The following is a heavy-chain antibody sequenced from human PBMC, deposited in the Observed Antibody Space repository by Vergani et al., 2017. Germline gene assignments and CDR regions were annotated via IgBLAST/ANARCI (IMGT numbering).Heavy chain of an antibody. D-gene: IGHD3-3*01. CDR2: IIPIFGTA. Sequence: QVQLVQSGAEVKKPGSSVKVSCKASGGTFSSYAISWVRQAPGQGLEWMGGIIPIFGTANYAQKFQGRVTITADESTSPAYMGLSSLRSEDTAVYYCARKAQVTTSSGYPINWFDPWGQGTLVTVSS. J-gene: IGHJ5*02. CDR1: GGTFSSYA. CDR3: ARKAQVTTSSGYPINWFDP. V-gene: IGHV1-69*01.